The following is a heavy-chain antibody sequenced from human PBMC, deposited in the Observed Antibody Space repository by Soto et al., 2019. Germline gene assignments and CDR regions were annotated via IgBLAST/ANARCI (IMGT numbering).Heavy chain of an antibody. Sequence: QVQLVESGGGVVQPGRSLRLSCAASGFTFSSYAMHWVRQAPGKGLEWVAIISYDGSNKYYADSVKGRFTISRDTSKNTLFLQMHSLTAEDTAVYYCARRTVVSLFDYWGQGTLVTVSS. CDR3: ARRTVVSLFDY. CDR2: ISYDGSNK. CDR1: GFTFSSYA. J-gene: IGHJ4*02. D-gene: IGHD2-15*01. V-gene: IGHV3-30-3*01.